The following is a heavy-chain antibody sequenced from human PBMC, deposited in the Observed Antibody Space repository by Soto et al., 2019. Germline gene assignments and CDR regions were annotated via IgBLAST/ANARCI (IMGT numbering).Heavy chain of an antibody. CDR1: GYTLTELS. Sequence: ASVKVSCKVSGYTLTELSMHGVRQAPGKGFEWMGGFDPEEGETIYAQKFQGRVTMTEDTATDTAYMELSSLSSEDTAVYYCATDPFLTIAYWGQGTLVTVSS. J-gene: IGHJ4*02. V-gene: IGHV1-24*01. CDR3: ATDPFLTIAY. CDR2: FDPEEGET. D-gene: IGHD4-4*01.